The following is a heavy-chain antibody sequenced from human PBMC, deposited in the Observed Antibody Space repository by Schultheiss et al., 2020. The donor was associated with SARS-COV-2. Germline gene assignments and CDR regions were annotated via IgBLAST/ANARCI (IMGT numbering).Heavy chain of an antibody. J-gene: IGHJ4*02. V-gene: IGHV1-2*02. Sequence: ASVKVSCKASGYTFTGYYMHWVRQAPGQGLEWMGWINPNSGGTNYAQKLQGRVTMTTDTSTSTAYMELRSLRSDDTAVYYCARHPHYYDSSFYPDYWGQGTLVTVSS. D-gene: IGHD3-22*01. CDR3: ARHPHYYDSSFYPDY. CDR2: INPNSGGT. CDR1: GYTFTGYY.